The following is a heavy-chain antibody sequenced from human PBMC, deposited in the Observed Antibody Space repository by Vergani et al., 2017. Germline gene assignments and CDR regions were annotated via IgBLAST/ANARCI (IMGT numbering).Heavy chain of an antibody. CDR1: GFTFSHYS. Sequence: EVRLLESGGGLVQPGGSLRLSCVASGFTFSHYSMNWVRQAPGKGLEWVSSISGNNDDVYYADSVKGRFTISRDNAKNSLFLEMNSLRFEDTAVYFCTKGSVYYHDSAGHGYDPYTGFDLWGQGTLVTVSS. V-gene: IGHV3-21*04. CDR3: TKGSVYYHDSAGHGYDPYTGFDL. D-gene: IGHD5-12*01. J-gene: IGHJ3*01. CDR2: ISGNNDDV.